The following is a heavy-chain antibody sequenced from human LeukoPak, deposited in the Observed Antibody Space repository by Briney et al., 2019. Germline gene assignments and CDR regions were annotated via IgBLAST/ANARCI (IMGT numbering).Heavy chain of an antibody. CDR3: ARVMGVPAARHYHSASRFDP. D-gene: IGHD2-2*01. J-gene: IGHJ5*02. V-gene: IGHV4-59*01. CDR1: GGSISSSY. Sequence: SETLSLTCTVSGGSISSSYWSWIRQPPGKGLEWIGYIYFSGSTNYNPSLKSRVTISLDTSKNQFSLKLTSVTAADTAVYYCARVMGVPAARHYHSASRFDPWGQGTLVTVSS. CDR2: IYFSGST.